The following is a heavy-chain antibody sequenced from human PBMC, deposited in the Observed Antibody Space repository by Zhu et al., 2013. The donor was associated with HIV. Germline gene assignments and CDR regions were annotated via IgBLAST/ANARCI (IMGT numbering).Heavy chain of an antibody. CDR3: ARGDSSGYTRDLGTFHY. CDR1: GYTFTGYY. CDR2: INPNSGGT. V-gene: IGHV1-2*04. J-gene: IGHJ4*02. D-gene: IGHD3-22*01. Sequence: QVQLVQSGAEVKKPGASVKVSCKASGYTFTGYYMHWVRQAPGQGLEWMGWINPNSGGTNYAQKFQGWVTMTRDTSISTAYMELSRLRSDDTAVYYCARGDSSGYTRDLGTFHYWGQGTLVTVSS.